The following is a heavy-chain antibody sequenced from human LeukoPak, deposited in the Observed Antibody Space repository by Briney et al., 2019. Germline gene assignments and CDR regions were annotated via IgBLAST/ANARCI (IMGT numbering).Heavy chain of an antibody. V-gene: IGHV3-23*01. J-gene: IGHJ4*02. D-gene: IGHD6-6*01. CDR2: ISGSGGST. CDR1: GFTFSSYW. Sequence: TGGSLRLSCAASGFTFSSYWMSWVRQAPGKGLEWVSAISGSGGSTYYADSVKGRFTISRDNSKNTLYLQMNSLRAEDTAVYYCAKDAVEYSSSSFDYWGQGTLVTVSS. CDR3: AKDAVEYSSSSFDY.